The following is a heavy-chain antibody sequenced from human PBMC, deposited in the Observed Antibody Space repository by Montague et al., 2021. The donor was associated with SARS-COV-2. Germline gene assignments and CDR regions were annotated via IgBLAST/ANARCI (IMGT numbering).Heavy chain of an antibody. CDR3: ARVIGGYYGMDV. J-gene: IGHJ6*02. D-gene: IGHD1-26*01. CDR2: ISYDGSNK. V-gene: IGHV3-30-3*01. Sequence: SLRLSCAASGFTFSSYAMHWVRQAPGKGLAWVAVISYDGSNKYYADSVKGRFTISRDNSKNTLYLQMNSLRAEDTAVYYCARVIGGYYGMDVWGQGTTVTVSS. CDR1: GFTFSSYA.